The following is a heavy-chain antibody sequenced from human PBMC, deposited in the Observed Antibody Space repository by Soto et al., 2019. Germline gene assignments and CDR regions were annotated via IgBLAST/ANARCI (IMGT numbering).Heavy chain of an antibody. CDR1: GFTFSSYS. CDR3: ARGRIGMITFGGVIVDYDY. J-gene: IGHJ4*02. V-gene: IGHV3-21*01. CDR2: ISSSSSYI. D-gene: IGHD3-16*02. Sequence: EVQLVESGGGLVKPGGSLRLSCAASGFTFSSYSMNWVRQAPGKGLEWVSSISSSSSYIYYADSVKGRFTISRDNAKNSLYLQMNSRRAEDTAVYYCARGRIGMITFGGVIVDYDYWGQGTLVTVSS.